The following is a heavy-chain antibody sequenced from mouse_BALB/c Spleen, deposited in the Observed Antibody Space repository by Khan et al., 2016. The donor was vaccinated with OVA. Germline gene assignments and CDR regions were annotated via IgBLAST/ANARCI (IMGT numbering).Heavy chain of an antibody. D-gene: IGHD2-1*01. J-gene: IGHJ4*01. V-gene: IGHV14-3*02. CDR2: IDPANGNT. CDR1: GFTIKDTY. CDR3: ARRRGNYEAYDMDY. Sequence: VQLQQSGAELVKPGASVKLSCTASGFTIKDTYIHWVKQRPEQGLEWLGRIDPANGNTKYDPNFLGKATITADTSSNTAYLQLSSLTPEDSAVYYWARRRGNYEAYDMDYWGQGTSVTVSS.